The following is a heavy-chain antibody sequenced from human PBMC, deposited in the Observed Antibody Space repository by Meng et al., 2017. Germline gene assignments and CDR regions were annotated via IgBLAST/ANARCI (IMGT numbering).Heavy chain of an antibody. CDR3: ARDTTPRYSGSYYFDY. D-gene: IGHD1-26*01. CDR2: IIPIFGTA. V-gene: IGHV1-69*13. J-gene: IGHJ4*02. Sequence: SVKVSCKASGGTFSSYAISWVRQAPGQGLEWMGGIIPIFGTANYAQKFQGRVTITADESTSTAYMELSSLRSEDTAVYDCARDTTPRYSGSYYFDYWGQGTLVTVSS. CDR1: GGTFSSYA.